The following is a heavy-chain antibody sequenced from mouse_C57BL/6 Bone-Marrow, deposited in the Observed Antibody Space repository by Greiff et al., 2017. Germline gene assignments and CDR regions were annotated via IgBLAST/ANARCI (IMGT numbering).Heavy chain of an antibody. CDR3: AIYYYGRGAWVAY. V-gene: IGHV1-81*01. J-gene: IGHJ3*01. CDR1: GYTFTSYG. Sequence: QVQLQQSGAELARPGASVKLSCKASGYTFTSYGISWVKQRTGQGLEWIGEIYPRSGNTYYNEKFKGKATLTADKSSSTAYMELRSLTSEDSAVYFCAIYYYGRGAWVAYWGQGTLVTVSA. CDR2: IYPRSGNT. D-gene: IGHD1-1*01.